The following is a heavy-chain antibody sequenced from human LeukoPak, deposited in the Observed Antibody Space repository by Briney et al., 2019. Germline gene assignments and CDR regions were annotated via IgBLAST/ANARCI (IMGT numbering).Heavy chain of an antibody. Sequence: ASVEVSCKASGYTFTSYDINWVRQATGQGLEWMGWMNPNSGNTGYAQKFQGRVTITRNTSISTAYMELSSLRSEDTAVYYCARGYSSGWNYYYYYMDVWGKGTTVTVSS. V-gene: IGHV1-8*03. CDR2: MNPNSGNT. J-gene: IGHJ6*03. CDR3: ARGYSSGWNYYYYYMDV. D-gene: IGHD6-19*01. CDR1: GYTFTSYD.